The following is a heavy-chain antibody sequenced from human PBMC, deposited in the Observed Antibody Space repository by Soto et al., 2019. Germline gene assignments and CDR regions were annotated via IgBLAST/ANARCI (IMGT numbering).Heavy chain of an antibody. CDR3: ATGHDSTYWEGY. D-gene: IGHD3-22*01. Sequence: EVQVLESGGGLVQPGGSLRLSCVGSGFTFSSHVMTWVRQAPGKGLEWVSSISANGGSTYYAESVMGRFTISRYNSRNTLSLQMRSLRAEYTAVYYCATGHDSTYWEGYWGQGTLVTVSS. CDR1: GFTFSSHV. J-gene: IGHJ4*02. CDR2: ISANGGST. V-gene: IGHV3-23*01.